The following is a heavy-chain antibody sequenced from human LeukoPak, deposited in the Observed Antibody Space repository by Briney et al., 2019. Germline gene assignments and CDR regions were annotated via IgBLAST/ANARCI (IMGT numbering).Heavy chain of an antibody. CDR3: ATFSSRWRPFDY. J-gene: IGHJ4*02. CDR2: IYYSGST. V-gene: IGHV4-59*08. D-gene: IGHD6-13*01. Sequence: PSETLSLTCTVSGGSISSYYWSWIRQPPGKGLEWIGYIYYSGSTNYNPSLKSRVTISVDTSKNQFSLKLSSVTAADTAVYYCATFSSRWRPFDYWGQGTLVTVSS. CDR1: GGSISSYY.